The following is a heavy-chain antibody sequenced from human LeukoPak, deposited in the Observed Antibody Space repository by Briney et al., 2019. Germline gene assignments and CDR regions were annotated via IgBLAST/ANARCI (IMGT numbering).Heavy chain of an antibody. CDR3: ARDSPRGNYYDSYDAFDI. CDR1: GFTFSTYG. D-gene: IGHD3-22*01. V-gene: IGHV3-23*01. CDR2: IGGSGVST. J-gene: IGHJ3*02. Sequence: GGSLRLSCAAAGFTFSTYGMTWVRQAPGKGLEWVSAIGGSGVSTYYADSVKGRFTISRDNAKNSLYLQMNSLRAEDTAVYYCARDSPRGNYYDSYDAFDIWGQGTMVTVSS.